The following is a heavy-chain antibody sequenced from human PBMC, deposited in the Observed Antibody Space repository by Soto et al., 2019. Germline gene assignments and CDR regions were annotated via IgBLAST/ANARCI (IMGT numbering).Heavy chain of an antibody. J-gene: IGHJ6*02. CDR1: GFTFGDYA. V-gene: IGHV3-49*03. CDR2: IRSKAYGGTT. D-gene: IGHD3-10*01. Sequence: GGSLRLSCTASGFTFGDYAMSWFRQAPGKGLEWVGFIRSKAYGGTTEYAASVKGRFTISRDDSKSIAYLQMNSLKTEDTAVYYCTRDKRVGFGGFYYYYYYGMDVWGQGTTVTVSS. CDR3: TRDKRVGFGGFYYYYYYGMDV.